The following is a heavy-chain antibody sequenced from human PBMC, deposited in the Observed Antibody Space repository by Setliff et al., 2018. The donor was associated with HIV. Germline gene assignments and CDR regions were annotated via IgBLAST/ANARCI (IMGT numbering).Heavy chain of an antibody. D-gene: IGHD3-16*01. CDR3: ARDNVWGRRAFDI. Sequence: PGESLKISCAASGFTFSNYWMSWVRQTPGKGLEWVANIKPDGSEKYYVDSVKGRFTISRDNAENSLYLQMNSLRAEDTAVYYCARDNVWGRRAFDIWGPGTMVTVSS. V-gene: IGHV3-7*01. CDR2: IKPDGSEK. J-gene: IGHJ3*02. CDR1: GFTFSNYW.